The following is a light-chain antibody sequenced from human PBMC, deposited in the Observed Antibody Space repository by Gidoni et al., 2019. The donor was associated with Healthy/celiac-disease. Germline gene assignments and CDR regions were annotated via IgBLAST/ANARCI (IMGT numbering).Light chain of an antibody. Sequence: DIVMTKTPLSLPVTPGEPASISCRSRQSFFDSDDGYTYLDWYLQKPGQSPPLLIYSLSYRASGGPARCSGSASGTDFTLKISRVEAEDVGMYYCMQRIVFPWTFGQGTKVEIK. CDR2: SLS. CDR1: QSFFDSDDGYTY. CDR3: MQRIVFPWT. J-gene: IGKJ1*01. V-gene: IGKV2-40*01.